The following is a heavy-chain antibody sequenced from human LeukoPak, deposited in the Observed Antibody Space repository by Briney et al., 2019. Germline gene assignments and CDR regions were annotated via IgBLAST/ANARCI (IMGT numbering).Heavy chain of an antibody. CDR1: GFTFSNYA. Sequence: PGGSLRLSCAASGFTFSNYAMTWVRQAPGKGLEWVSGISGSGDSTFFAGSVKGRFTISRDNSKNTLFLQIDSLSAEDTAIYYCARGSGAAPRTSSFYFWGQGALVTVSS. V-gene: IGHV3-23*01. CDR3: ARGSGAAPRTSSFYF. J-gene: IGHJ4*02. D-gene: IGHD3-10*01. CDR2: ISGSGDST.